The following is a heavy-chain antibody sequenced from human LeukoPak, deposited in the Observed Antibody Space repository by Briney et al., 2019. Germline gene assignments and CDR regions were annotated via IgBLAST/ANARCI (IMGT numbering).Heavy chain of an antibody. J-gene: IGHJ6*03. CDR2: IKQDGSEK. CDR3: ARDPNWNREKDMDV. Sequence: GGSLRLSCAASGFTFSSYWMNWVRQAPGKGLEWVANIKQDGSEKYYVDSVKGRFTISRDNAKNSLYLQVNSLRAEDTAVYYCARDPNWNREKDMDVWGKGTTVTVSS. V-gene: IGHV3-7*01. D-gene: IGHD1-1*01. CDR1: GFTFSSYW.